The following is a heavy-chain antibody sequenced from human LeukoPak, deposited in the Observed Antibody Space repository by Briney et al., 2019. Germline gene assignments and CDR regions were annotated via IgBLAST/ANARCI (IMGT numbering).Heavy chain of an antibody. CDR1: GGSFSGYY. CDR3: AREATLFDY. Sequence: SETLSLTCAVYGGSFSGYYWSWIRQPPGKGLEWIGEINHSGSTYYNPSLKSRVTISVDRSKNQFSLQLNSVTPEDTAVYYCAREATLFDYWGQGTLVTVSS. CDR2: INHSGST. V-gene: IGHV4-34*01. J-gene: IGHJ4*02.